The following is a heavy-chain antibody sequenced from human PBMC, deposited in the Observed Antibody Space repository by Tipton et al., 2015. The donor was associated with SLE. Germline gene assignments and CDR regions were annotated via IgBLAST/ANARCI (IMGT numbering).Heavy chain of an antibody. CDR2: INHSGST. CDR1: GYSISSGYY. J-gene: IGHJ4*02. CDR3: ARWGRSSGWYGY. Sequence: TLSLTCAVSGYSISSGYYWSWIRQPPGKGLEWIGEINHSGSTNYNPSLKSRVTISVDTSKNQFSLKLSSVTAADTAVYYCARWGRSSGWYGYWGQGTLVTVSS. V-gene: IGHV4-34*01. D-gene: IGHD6-19*01.